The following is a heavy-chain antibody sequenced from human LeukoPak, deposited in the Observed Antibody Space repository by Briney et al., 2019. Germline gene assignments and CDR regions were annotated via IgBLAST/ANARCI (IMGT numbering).Heavy chain of an antibody. CDR3: ARDLSRGRITVVTTEAFDI. V-gene: IGHV4-61*02. CDR2: IHTSGST. J-gene: IGHJ3*02. CDR1: GGSITSGRYY. D-gene: IGHD4-23*01. Sequence: NPSQTLSLTCTVSGGSITSGRYYWNWIRQPAGKGLEWIGRIHTSGSTNYNPSLKSSVTISVDTSKNQFSLKLSSVTAEESVVYYCARDLSRGRITVVTTEAFDIWGQGTMVTVSS.